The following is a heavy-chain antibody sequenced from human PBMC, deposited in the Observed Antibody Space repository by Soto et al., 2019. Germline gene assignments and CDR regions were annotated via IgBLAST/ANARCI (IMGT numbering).Heavy chain of an antibody. Sequence: EVQLVESGGGLVKRGGSPTLSCAASGFMFSSYRMNWVRQAPGKGLEWVSSINSGGTYRYYADSVQGRFTISRNNARNSFYLQMNSLGVEDTAVYYCARDLTTYGSPHFDYWGQGTLVTVFS. CDR3: ARDLTTYGSPHFDY. CDR1: GFMFSSYR. CDR2: INSGGTYR. J-gene: IGHJ4*02. V-gene: IGHV3-21*06. D-gene: IGHD3-10*01.